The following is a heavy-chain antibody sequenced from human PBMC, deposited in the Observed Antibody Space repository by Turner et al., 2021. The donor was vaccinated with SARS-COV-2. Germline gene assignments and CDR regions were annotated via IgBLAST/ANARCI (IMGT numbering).Heavy chain of an antibody. CDR2: IKTDGSSK. V-gene: IGHV3-7*01. CDR1: GFTFSDYW. Sequence: EVQLVESGGGLVQSGGSLRLSCAGPGFTFSDYWMGGVRQAPGKGLEWVANIKTDGSSKYYVDSVKDRFTTSRDNAKNSLYLQMYSLRAEDTAVYYCVRHGSWNFDSWGQGTLVTVSS. J-gene: IGHJ5*01. CDR3: VRHGSWNFDS. D-gene: IGHD1-1*01.